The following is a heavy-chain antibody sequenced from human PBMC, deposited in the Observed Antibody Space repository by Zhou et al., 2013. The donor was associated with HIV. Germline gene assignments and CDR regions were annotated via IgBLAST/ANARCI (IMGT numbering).Heavy chain of an antibody. V-gene: IGHV1-69*05. J-gene: IGHJ4*02. D-gene: IGHD7-27*01. Sequence: QVQLVQSGAEVKKPGSSVKVSCKASGGTFSSYAISWVRQAPGQGLEWMGGIIPIFGTANYAQKFQGRVTITTDESTSTAYMELSSLRSEDTAVYYCAAYRKSSPLSGAPFDYWGQGTLVTVSS. CDR3: AAYRKSSPLSGAPFDY. CDR2: IIPIFGTA. CDR1: GGTFSSYA.